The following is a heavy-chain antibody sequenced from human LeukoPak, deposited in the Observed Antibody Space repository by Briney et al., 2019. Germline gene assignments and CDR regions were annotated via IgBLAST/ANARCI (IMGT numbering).Heavy chain of an antibody. J-gene: IGHJ4*02. D-gene: IGHD6-13*01. Sequence: PSETLSLTCTVSGGSISSSSYYWGWIRQPPGKGLEWIGSIYYSGSTYYNPSLKSRVTISVDTSKNQFSLKLSSVTAADTAVYYCARHRGGIAAAGSPLDYWGQGTLVTVSS. CDR3: ARHRGGIAAAGSPLDY. CDR2: IYYSGST. V-gene: IGHV4-39*01. CDR1: GGSISSSSYY.